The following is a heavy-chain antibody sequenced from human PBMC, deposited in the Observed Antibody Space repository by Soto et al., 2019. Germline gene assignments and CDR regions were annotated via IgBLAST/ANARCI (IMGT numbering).Heavy chain of an antibody. CDR1: GGSFSGYY. CDR3: ARAGYSCGRNWFDP. CDR2: INHSGST. Sequence: SETLSLTCAVYGGSFSGYYWSWIRQPPGKGLEWIGEINHSGSTNYNPSLKSRVTISVDTSKNQFSLKLSSVTAADTAVYYCARAGYSCGRNWFDPWGQGTRVTVSS. V-gene: IGHV4-34*01. J-gene: IGHJ5*02. D-gene: IGHD5-18*01.